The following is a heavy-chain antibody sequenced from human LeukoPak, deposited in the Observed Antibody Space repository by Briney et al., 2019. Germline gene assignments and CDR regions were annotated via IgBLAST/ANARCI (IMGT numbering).Heavy chain of an antibody. D-gene: IGHD3-16*01. Sequence: AGGSLRLSCEASGFTFSTFAMIWVRQPPGKGLEWVSYISSSGSTIYYADSVKGRFTISRDNAKNSLYLQMNSLRAEDTAVYYCARVGVDFGGYFDYWGQGTLVTVSS. CDR1: GFTFSTFA. CDR2: ISSSGSTI. J-gene: IGHJ4*02. CDR3: ARVGVDFGGYFDY. V-gene: IGHV3-48*03.